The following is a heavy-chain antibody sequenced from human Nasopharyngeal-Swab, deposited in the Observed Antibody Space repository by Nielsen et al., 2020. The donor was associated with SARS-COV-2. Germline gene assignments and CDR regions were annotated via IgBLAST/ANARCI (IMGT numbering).Heavy chain of an antibody. D-gene: IGHD3-16*01. V-gene: IGHV3-30*02. CDR2: IRYDGFNQ. CDR1: GFTFSSYG. Sequence: GESLKFSCAASGFTFSSYGMHWVRQAPGEGLEWVAFIRYDGFNQHYVDSVKGRFTISRDSFKNTLYLQLNSLRAEDTAVYYCAKDHKMDSGGGVGYMDVWGKGTTVTVSS. J-gene: IGHJ6*03. CDR3: AKDHKMDSGGGVGYMDV.